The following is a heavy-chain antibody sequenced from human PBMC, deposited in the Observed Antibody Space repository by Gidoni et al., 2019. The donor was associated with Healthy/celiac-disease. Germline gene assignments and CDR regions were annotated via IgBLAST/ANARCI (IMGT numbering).Heavy chain of an antibody. CDR3: AREVYYDFWSGYYSVLVGGMDV. V-gene: IGHV3-48*03. D-gene: IGHD3-3*01. J-gene: IGHJ6*02. CDR1: GFTFSSYE. CDR2: ISSSGSTI. Sequence: EVQLVESGGGLVQPGGSLRLSCAASGFTFSSYEMNWVRQAPGKGLEWVSYISSSGSTIYYADSVKGRFTISRDNAKNSLYLQMNSLRAEDTAVYYCAREVYYDFWSGYYSVLVGGMDVWGQGTTVTVSS.